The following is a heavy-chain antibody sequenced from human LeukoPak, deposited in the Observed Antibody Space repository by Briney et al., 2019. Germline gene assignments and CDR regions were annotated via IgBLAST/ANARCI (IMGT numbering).Heavy chain of an antibody. V-gene: IGHV3-9*01. CDR1: GGSFSTYY. CDR3: AKDFYRGAFDI. Sequence: LSLTCTVSGGSFSTYYWSWVRQAPGKGLEWVSGISWNSGSIGYADSVKGRFTISRDNAKNSLYLQMNSLRAEDTALYYCAKDFYRGAFDIWGQGTMVTVSS. D-gene: IGHD1-14*01. J-gene: IGHJ3*02. CDR2: ISWNSGSI.